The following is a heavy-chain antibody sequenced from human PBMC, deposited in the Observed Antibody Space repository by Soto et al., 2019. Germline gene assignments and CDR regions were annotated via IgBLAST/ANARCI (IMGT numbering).Heavy chain of an antibody. CDR1: GYTFTSND. D-gene: IGHD5-18*01. V-gene: IGHV1-18*01. CDR2: ISAYNGNT. J-gene: IGHJ4*02. Sequence: QVQLVQSGAEVKKPGASVKVSCTASGYTFTSNDISWMGQAPGQGLEWMGWISAYNGNTNYAQKLQGRVTMTTDTSTSTAYMELRSLRSDDTAVYYCARDNGYSYGTGRVDYWGQGTLVTVSS. CDR3: ARDNGYSYGTGRVDY.